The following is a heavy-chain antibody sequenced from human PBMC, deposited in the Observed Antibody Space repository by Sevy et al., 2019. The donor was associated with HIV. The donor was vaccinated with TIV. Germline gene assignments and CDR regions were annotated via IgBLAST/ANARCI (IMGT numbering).Heavy chain of an antibody. CDR1: GYTFTSYG. CDR2: ISAYNGNT. D-gene: IGHD2-2*01. Sequence: ASVKVSCKASGYTFTSYGISWVRQAPGQGLEWMGWISAYNGNTNYAQKLQGTVTMTTDTSTSTAYMELRSLRSDDTAVYYCARDDCSSTSCQPYYYYGMDVWGQGTTVTVSS. CDR3: ARDDCSSTSCQPYYYYGMDV. J-gene: IGHJ6*02. V-gene: IGHV1-18*01.